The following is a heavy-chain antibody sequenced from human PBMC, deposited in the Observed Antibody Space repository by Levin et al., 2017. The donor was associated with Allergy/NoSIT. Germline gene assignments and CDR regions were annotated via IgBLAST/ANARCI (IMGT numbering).Heavy chain of an antibody. Sequence: ASVKVSCEASGYTFTNYGINWVRQAPGQGLEWLAWISPYNTNPNYAQKFQGRVTVTTDTSTSTAFMELRRLRSDDTAVYYCARGGAVAGNLDSWGQGTLVTVSS. CDR1: GYTFTNYG. D-gene: IGHD6-19*01. CDR3: ARGGAVAGNLDS. V-gene: IGHV1-18*01. CDR2: ISPYNTNP. J-gene: IGHJ4*02.